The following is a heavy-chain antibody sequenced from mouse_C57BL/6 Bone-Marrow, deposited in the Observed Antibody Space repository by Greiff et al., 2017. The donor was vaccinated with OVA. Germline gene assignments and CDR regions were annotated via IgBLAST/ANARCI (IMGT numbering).Heavy chain of an antibody. CDR3: AIEIYYDYTWFAY. V-gene: IGHV1-74*01. J-gene: IGHJ3*01. CDR2: IHPSDSDT. Sequence: VQLQQPGAELVKPGASVKVSCKASGYTFTSYWMHWVKQRPGQGLEWIGRIHPSDSDTNYNQKFKGKATLTVDKSSSTAYMQLSSLTSEDSAVYYWAIEIYYDYTWFAYWGQGTLVTVSA. CDR1: GYTFTSYW. D-gene: IGHD2-4*01.